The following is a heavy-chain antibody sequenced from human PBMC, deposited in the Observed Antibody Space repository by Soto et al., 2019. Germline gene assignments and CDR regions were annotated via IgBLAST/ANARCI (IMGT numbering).Heavy chain of an antibody. D-gene: IGHD4-17*01. V-gene: IGHV3-33*01. CDR3: ARGGYGESSRFDP. J-gene: IGHJ5*02. CDR1: GFTFSSYG. Sequence: QVQLVESGGGVVQPGRSLRLSCAASGFTFSSYGMHWVRQAPGKGLEGVAVIWYDGSNKYYADSVKGRFTISRDNSKNTLYLQMNSLRAEDTAVYYCARGGYGESSRFDPWGQGTLVTVSS. CDR2: IWYDGSNK.